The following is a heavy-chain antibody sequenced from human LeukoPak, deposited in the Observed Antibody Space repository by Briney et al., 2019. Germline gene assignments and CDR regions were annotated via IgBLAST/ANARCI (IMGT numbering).Heavy chain of an antibody. Sequence: SGGSLRLSCAASGFTFSSYSMNWVRQAPGKGLEWVSSISSSSSYIYYADSVKGRFTISRDNAKNTLYLQMNSLRAEDTAVYYCARDSKNGVDAFDIWGQGTMVTVSS. D-gene: IGHD2-8*01. V-gene: IGHV3-21*01. J-gene: IGHJ3*02. CDR3: ARDSKNGVDAFDI. CDR1: GFTFSSYS. CDR2: ISSSSSYI.